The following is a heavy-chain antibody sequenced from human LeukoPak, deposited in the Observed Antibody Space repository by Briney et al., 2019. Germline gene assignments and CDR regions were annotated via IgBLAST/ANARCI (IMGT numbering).Heavy chain of an antibody. CDR2: ISSSSSYI. CDR1: GFTFSSYS. CDR3: ASHVYYYDSSGYCDY. J-gene: IGHJ4*02. D-gene: IGHD3-22*01. V-gene: IGHV3-21*04. Sequence: GGSLRLSCAASGFTFSSYSMNWVRQAPGKGLEWVSSISSSSSYIYYADSVKGRFTISRDNSKNTLYLQMNSLRAEDTAVYYCASHVYYYDSSGYCDYWGQGTLVTVSS.